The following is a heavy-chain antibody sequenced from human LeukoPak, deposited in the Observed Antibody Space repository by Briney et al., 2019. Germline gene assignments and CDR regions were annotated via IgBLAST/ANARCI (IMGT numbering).Heavy chain of an antibody. CDR1: GFTFSSYD. V-gene: IGHV3-13*01. D-gene: IGHD5-18*01. J-gene: IGHJ5*02. Sequence: SGGSLRLSCAASGFTFSSYDMHWVRQATGKGLEWVSAIGTAGDTYYPGSVKGRFTISRENAKNSLYLQMNSLRAEDTAVYYCARGGGDTWFDPWGQGTLVIVSS. CDR3: ARGGGDTWFDP. CDR2: IGTAGDT.